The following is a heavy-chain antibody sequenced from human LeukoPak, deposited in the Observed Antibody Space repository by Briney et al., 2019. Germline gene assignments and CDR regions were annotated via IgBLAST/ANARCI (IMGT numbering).Heavy chain of an antibody. CDR1: GGSFSGYY. Sequence: SETLSLTCAVYGGSFSGYYWSWIRQPPGKGLEWIGEINHSGSTNYNPSLKSRVTISVDTSKNQFSLKLTSVTAADMAVYYCARLPGGQLDAFDIWGQGTMVTVSS. CDR3: ARLPGGQLDAFDI. D-gene: IGHD6-6*01. V-gene: IGHV4-34*01. J-gene: IGHJ3*02. CDR2: INHSGST.